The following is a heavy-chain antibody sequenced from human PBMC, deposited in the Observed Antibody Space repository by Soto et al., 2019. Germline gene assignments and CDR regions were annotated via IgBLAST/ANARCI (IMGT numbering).Heavy chain of an antibody. J-gene: IGHJ4*02. Sequence: QVQLVQSGAEVKKHGASVNVSCKASGYTFTVYYMHWVRQAHGQGLEWMGWINPKSDGTMYPQKVRGRVTMTWDTSIITDYMALTRLRSDDTALYYFARELAKGGGSACFDYWVLLTLVTVSS. CDR2: INPKSDGT. CDR1: GYTFTVYY. V-gene: IGHV1-2*02. D-gene: IGHD1-26*01. CDR3: ARELAKGGGSACFDY.